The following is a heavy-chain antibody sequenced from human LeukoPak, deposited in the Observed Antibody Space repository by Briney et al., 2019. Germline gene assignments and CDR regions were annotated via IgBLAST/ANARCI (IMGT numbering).Heavy chain of an antibody. V-gene: IGHV3-7*01. CDR3: ARGYYDFWSGYYTGRANYYYGMDV. CDR1: GFTFSSYW. CDR2: IKQDGSEK. D-gene: IGHD3-3*01. Sequence: GGSLRLSCAASGFTFSSYWMSWVRQAPGKGLEWVANIKQDGSEKYYVDSVKGRFTISRDNAKNSLYLQMNSLRAEDTAVYYCARGYYDFWSGYYTGRANYYYGMDVWGQGTTVTVSS. J-gene: IGHJ6*02.